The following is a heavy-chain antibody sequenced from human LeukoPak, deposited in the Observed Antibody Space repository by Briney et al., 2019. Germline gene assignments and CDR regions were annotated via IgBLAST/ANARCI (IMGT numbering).Heavy chain of an antibody. CDR2: ISNSGIT. Sequence: SETLSLTCTVSGGSISTYYWNWIRQPPGKGLEWIGYISNSGITTYNPSLKSRVTISVDSSKSQFSLKLNSVTAAVTAVYYCARSGGYSSSWSLWGQGTLVTVSS. V-gene: IGHV4-59*01. D-gene: IGHD6-13*01. J-gene: IGHJ4*02. CDR3: ARSGGYSSSWSL. CDR1: GGSISTYY.